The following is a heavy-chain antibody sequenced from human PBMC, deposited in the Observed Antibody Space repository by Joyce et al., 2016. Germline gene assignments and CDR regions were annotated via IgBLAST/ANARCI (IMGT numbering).Heavy chain of an antibody. CDR3: RVIVILGLDV. CDR2: FDTEDGET. CDR1: GYMFSELS. Sequence: QVQLEQSGAEVKKPGASVKVSCKVSGYMFSELSMHWVRQAPGKGLEWMGRFDTEDGETIYAQKFQGRVTMTEDTSTDTAYMELSSLRSDDTAVYFCRVIVILGLDVWGQGTTVTVSS. D-gene: IGHD2/OR15-2a*01. J-gene: IGHJ6*02. V-gene: IGHV1-24*01.